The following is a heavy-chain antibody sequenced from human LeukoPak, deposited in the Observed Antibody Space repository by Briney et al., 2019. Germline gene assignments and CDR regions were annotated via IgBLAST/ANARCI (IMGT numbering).Heavy chain of an antibody. V-gene: IGHV3-23*01. CDR2: ISGSGGST. J-gene: IGHJ4*02. Sequence: GGSLRLSCAVSGFTFSSYAMSWVRQAPGKGLEWVSAISGSGGSTYYADSVKGRFTISRDNSKNTLYLQMNSLRAEDTAVYYCAKDDCSSTSCYTDYWGQGTLVTVSP. CDR1: GFTFSSYA. D-gene: IGHD2-2*02. CDR3: AKDDCSSTSCYTDY.